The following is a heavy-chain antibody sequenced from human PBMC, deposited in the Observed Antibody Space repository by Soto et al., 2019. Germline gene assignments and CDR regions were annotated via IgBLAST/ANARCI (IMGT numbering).Heavy chain of an antibody. J-gene: IGHJ5*02. CDR3: ARGRSDGSDANWFDP. CDR1: GGSFSGYY. D-gene: IGHD3-10*01. V-gene: IGHV4-34*01. CDR2: INHSGST. Sequence: QVQLQQWGAGLLKPSETLSLTCAVYGGSFSGYYWSWIRQPPGKGLEWIGEINHSGSTNYNLSLKSRVTISVDTSNNQFSLKLSSVTAADTAVYYCARGRSDGSDANWFDPWGKGTLVTVSS.